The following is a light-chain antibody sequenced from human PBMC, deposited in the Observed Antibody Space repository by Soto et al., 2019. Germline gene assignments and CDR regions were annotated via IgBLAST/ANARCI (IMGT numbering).Light chain of an antibody. CDR1: QSVLYNSNNKNY. CDR3: QQYYDTQWT. V-gene: IGKV4-1*01. CDR2: WAS. J-gene: IGKJ1*01. Sequence: DVVMTQSPDSLAVSLGERATINCTSSQSVLYNSNNKNYLAWYQQKPGQPPKLLIYWASTRESGVPDRFSGSGYGTDFTLTISSLQAEDGAVCYCQQYYDTQWTFGQGTKVEIK.